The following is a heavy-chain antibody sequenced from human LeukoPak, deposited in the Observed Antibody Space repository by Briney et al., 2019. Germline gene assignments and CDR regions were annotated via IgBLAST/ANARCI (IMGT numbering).Heavy chain of an antibody. CDR1: GFTFSNAW. J-gene: IGHJ6*02. V-gene: IGHV3-23*01. D-gene: IGHD3-3*01. CDR2: ISGSGGST. Sequence: GGSLRLSCAASGFTFSNAWMNWVRQAPGKGLEWVSAISGSGGSTYYADSVKGRFTISRDNSKNTLYLQMNSLRAEDTAVYYCAKDINNFGFLEWLSSYYYYGMDVWGQGTTVTVSS. CDR3: AKDINNFGFLEWLSSYYYYGMDV.